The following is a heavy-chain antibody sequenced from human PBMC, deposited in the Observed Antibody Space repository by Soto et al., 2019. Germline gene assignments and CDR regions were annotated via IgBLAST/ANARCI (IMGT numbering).Heavy chain of an antibody. Sequence: PGGSLRLSCAASGFTFSSYAMSWVRQAPGKGLEWVSAISGSGGSTYYADSVKGRFTISRDNSKNTLYLQMNSLRAEDTAVYYCAKDHPLYVAVAGTFDYWGQGTLVTVSS. J-gene: IGHJ4*02. D-gene: IGHD6-19*01. CDR3: AKDHPLYVAVAGTFDY. CDR2: ISGSGGST. CDR1: GFTFSSYA. V-gene: IGHV3-23*01.